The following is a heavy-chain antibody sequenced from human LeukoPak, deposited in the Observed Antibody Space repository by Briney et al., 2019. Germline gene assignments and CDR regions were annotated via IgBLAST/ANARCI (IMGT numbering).Heavy chain of an antibody. Sequence: SETLSLTCTVSGGSISSSSYYWGWIRQPPGKGLEWIGSIYYSGSTYYNPSLKSRVTISVDTSKNQFSLKLSSVTAADTAVYYCAAVDRAMVQFDYWGQGTLVTVSS. V-gene: IGHV4-39*07. CDR3: AAVDRAMVQFDY. D-gene: IGHD5-18*01. J-gene: IGHJ4*02. CDR2: IYYSGST. CDR1: GGSISSSSYY.